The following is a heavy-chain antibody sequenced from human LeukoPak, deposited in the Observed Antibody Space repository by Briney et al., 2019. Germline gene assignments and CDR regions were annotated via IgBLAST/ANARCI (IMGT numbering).Heavy chain of an antibody. CDR3: AKPGDCGGDCQLDAFDI. D-gene: IGHD2-21*01. V-gene: IGHV3-23*01. CDR2: ISGSGGST. CDR1: GFTFSSYA. J-gene: IGHJ3*02. Sequence: GGSLRLSCAASGFTFSSYAMSWVRQAPGKGLEWVSAISGSGGSTYYADYVKGRFTISRDNSKNTVYLQMNSLRAEDTAVYYCAKPGDCGGDCQLDAFDIWGQGTLVTVSS.